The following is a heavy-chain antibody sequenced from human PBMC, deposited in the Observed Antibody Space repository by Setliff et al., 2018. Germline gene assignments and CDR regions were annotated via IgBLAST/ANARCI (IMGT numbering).Heavy chain of an antibody. CDR3: VRPGGTTVVARHFDY. D-gene: IGHD2-15*01. CDR1: GGPINSDRYY. V-gene: IGHV4-39*01. Sequence: SETLSLTCTVSGGPINSDRYYWGWIRQAPGSGLEWIGSISYSGTPYYNASVESRVTISIDTSRNQFSLELRSVTVADTATYYCVRPGGTTVVARHFDYWGSGILVTVSS. J-gene: IGHJ4*01. CDR2: ISYSGTP.